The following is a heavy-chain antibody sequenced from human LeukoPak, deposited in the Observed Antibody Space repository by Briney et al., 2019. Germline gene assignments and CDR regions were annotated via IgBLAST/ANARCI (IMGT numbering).Heavy chain of an antibody. V-gene: IGHV1-69*05. CDR3: SRNLLGKALRTRIAGPPLDY. Sequence: SVKVSCKASGGTFISYAISWVRQAPGQGLEWMGRIIPIFGKANYAQKFQGRVTITTDESTSTAYMELCSLRSAEPAAYSCSRNLLGKALRTRIAGPPLDYWGQGTLVTVSS. J-gene: IGHJ4*02. CDR1: GGTFISYA. CDR2: IIPIFGKA. D-gene: IGHD1-14*01.